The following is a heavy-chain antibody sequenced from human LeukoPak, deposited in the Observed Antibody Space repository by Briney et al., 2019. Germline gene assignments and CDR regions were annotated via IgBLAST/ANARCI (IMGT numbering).Heavy chain of an antibody. J-gene: IGHJ2*01. V-gene: IGHV3-53*01. CDR3: ARDRMVLVGNWYFDL. D-gene: IGHD3-10*01. CDR1: GFTVSSNY. CDR2: IYSGGST. Sequence: PGGSLRLSCAASGFTVSSNYMSWVRQAPGKGLEWVSVIYSGGSTYYADSVKGRFTISRDNSKNTLYLQMNSLRAEDTAVYYCARDRMVLVGNWYFDLWAVAPWSLSPQ.